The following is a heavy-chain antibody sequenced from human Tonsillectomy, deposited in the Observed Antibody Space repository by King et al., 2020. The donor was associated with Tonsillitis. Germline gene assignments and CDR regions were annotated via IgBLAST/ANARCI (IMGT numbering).Heavy chain of an antibody. Sequence: VQLVESGGGLVKPGGSLRLSCAASGFTFSSYSMNWVRQAPGKGLEWVSSISSSSTYIFHADSVKGRFTISRDNAKNSLYLQMNSLRAEDSAVYYCARQDLAPGAFDIWGQGKMVTVSS. CDR2: ISSSSTYI. CDR3: ARQDLAPGAFDI. J-gene: IGHJ3*02. V-gene: IGHV3-21*01. CDR1: GFTFSSYS.